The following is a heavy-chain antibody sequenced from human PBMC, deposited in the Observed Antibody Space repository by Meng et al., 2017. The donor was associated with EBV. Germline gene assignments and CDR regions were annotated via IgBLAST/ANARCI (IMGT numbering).Heavy chain of an antibody. CDR3: ARDGRLYDTPSPFDY. Sequence: QVQLGMFGAGGKMPGASVQVSCKASGYTFTGYYMHWVRQAPGQGLEWMGRIKPNSGGTNYAQKFQGRVTMTRDTSISTAYMELSRLRSDDTAVYYCARDGRLYDTPSPFDYWGQGTLVTVSS. J-gene: IGHJ4*02. CDR1: GYTFTGYY. D-gene: IGHD3-22*01. V-gene: IGHV1-2*06. CDR2: IKPNSGGT.